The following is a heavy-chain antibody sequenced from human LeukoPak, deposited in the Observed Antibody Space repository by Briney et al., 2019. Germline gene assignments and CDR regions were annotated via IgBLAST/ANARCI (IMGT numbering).Heavy chain of an antibody. CDR2: IYYSGST. D-gene: IGHD5-18*01. J-gene: IGHJ4*02. V-gene: IGHV4-59*01. CDR3: ARVVDTAMAFDY. Sequence: SETLSLTCTVSGGSIGSYYWSWIRQPPGKGLEWIGYIYYSGSTNYNPSLKSRVAISVDTSKNQFSLKLSSVTAADTAVYYCARVVDTAMAFDYWGQGTLVTVSS. CDR1: GGSIGSYY.